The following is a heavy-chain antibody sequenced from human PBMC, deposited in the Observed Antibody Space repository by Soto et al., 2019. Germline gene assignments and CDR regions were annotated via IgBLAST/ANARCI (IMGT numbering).Heavy chain of an antibody. D-gene: IGHD4-4*01. CDR3: ARVLVDYTGHYYYYYGMDV. V-gene: IGHV1-69*06. J-gene: IGHJ6*02. CDR2: IIPIFGTA. Sequence: GASVKVSCKASGYSFSSHGISWLRQAPGQGLEWMGGIIPIFGTANYAQKFQGRVTITADKSTSTAYMELSSLRSEDTAVYYCARVLVDYTGHYYYYYGMDVWGQGTTVTVSS. CDR1: GYSFSSHG.